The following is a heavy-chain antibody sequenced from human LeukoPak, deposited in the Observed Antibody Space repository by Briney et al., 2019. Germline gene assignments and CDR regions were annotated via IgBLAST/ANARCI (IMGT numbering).Heavy chain of an antibody. J-gene: IGHJ4*02. Sequence: GGSLRLSCAASGFTFSSYAMSWVRQALGKGLEWVSAISGSGGSTYYADSVKGRFTISRDNSKNTLYLQMNSLRAEDTAVYYCAKDSEGSYYYGSGSYYFDYWGQGTLVTVSS. D-gene: IGHD3-10*01. CDR1: GFTFSSYA. CDR3: AKDSEGSYYYGSGSYYFDY. CDR2: ISGSGGST. V-gene: IGHV3-23*01.